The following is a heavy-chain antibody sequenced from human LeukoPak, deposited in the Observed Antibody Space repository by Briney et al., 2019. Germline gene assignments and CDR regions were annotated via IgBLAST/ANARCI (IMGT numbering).Heavy chain of an antibody. CDR3: AKDILAAGLFFDY. CDR2: IDMSATTI. Sequence: GGSLRLSCAASGFTFSDYYMGWIRQAPGKGLEWVSYIDMSATTIYYADSVKGRFTISRDNAKNSLFLQMNSLRAEDTAVYYCAKDILAAGLFFDYWGQGTLVTVSS. V-gene: IGHV3-11*01. CDR1: GFTFSDYY. J-gene: IGHJ4*02. D-gene: IGHD6-13*01.